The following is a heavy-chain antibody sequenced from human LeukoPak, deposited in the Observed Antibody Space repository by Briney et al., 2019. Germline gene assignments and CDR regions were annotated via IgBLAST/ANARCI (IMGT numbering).Heavy chain of an antibody. CDR3: AREGGAGSDDAFDI. D-gene: IGHD3-10*01. J-gene: IGHJ3*02. CDR2: IIPIFGTA. Sequence: SVKVSCKASGATLSSYAISLVRQAPGQGLEWMAGIIPIFGTANYAQKFQGRVTITADESTSTAYMELSSLRSEDTAVCYCAREGGAGSDDAFDIWGQGTIVTVSS. V-gene: IGHV1-69*13. CDR1: GATLSSYA.